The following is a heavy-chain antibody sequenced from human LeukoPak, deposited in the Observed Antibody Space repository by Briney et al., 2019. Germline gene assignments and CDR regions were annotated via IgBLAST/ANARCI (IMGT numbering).Heavy chain of an antibody. CDR3: AKRLSYYYYYMDV. Sequence: GGSLRLSCAASGFTFSSYAMSWVRQAPGKGLEWVSAISGSGGSTYYADSVKGRFTISRDNSQNTLYLQMSSLRAEDTAVYYCAKRLSYYYYYMDVWGKGTTVTVSS. V-gene: IGHV3-23*01. CDR2: ISGSGGST. D-gene: IGHD2-21*02. CDR1: GFTFSSYA. J-gene: IGHJ6*03.